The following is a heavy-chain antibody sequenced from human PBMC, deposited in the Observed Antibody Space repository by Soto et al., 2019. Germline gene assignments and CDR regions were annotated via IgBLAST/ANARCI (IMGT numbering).Heavy chain of an antibody. J-gene: IGHJ4*02. Sequence: QVQLVQSGAEVKKPGASVKVSCKASGYTFTSYYMHWVRQAPGQGLEWMGIINPSGGSTSYAQKFQGRVTMTRDTSTSTVYMELSSLRSEDTAVYYCARVREAVAANADFDYWGQGTLVTVSS. D-gene: IGHD6-19*01. V-gene: IGHV1-46*01. CDR1: GYTFTSYY. CDR3: ARVREAVAANADFDY. CDR2: INPSGGST.